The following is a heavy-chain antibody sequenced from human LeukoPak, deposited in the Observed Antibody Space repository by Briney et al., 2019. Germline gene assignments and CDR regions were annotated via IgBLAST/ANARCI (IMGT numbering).Heavy chain of an antibody. CDR2: IIPIFGTA. Sequence: SVKVSCKASGGTFSSYAISWVRQAPGQGLEWMGGIIPIFGTANYAQKFQGRVTITADESTSTAYMELSSLRSEDTAVYYCASHTSYSYGQSDIDYWGQGTLVTVSS. CDR3: ASHTSYSYGQSDIDY. V-gene: IGHV1-69*13. J-gene: IGHJ4*02. CDR1: GGTFSSYA. D-gene: IGHD5-18*01.